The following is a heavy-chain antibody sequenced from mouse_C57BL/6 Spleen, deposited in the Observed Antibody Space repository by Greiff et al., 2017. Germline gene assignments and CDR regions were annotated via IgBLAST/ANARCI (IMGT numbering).Heavy chain of an antibody. CDR2: IYPKYGTT. CDR1: GYSFTDYN. V-gene: IGHV1-39*01. J-gene: IGHJ4*01. CDR3: AATEGLGAMDY. D-gene: IGHD1-1*01. Sequence: VQLKQSGPELVKPGASVKISCKASGYSFTDYNMNWVKQSNGKSLEWIGVIYPKYGTTSYNQKFKGKATLTVDHSSSTAYMPLNSLTSEDSAVYYCAATEGLGAMDYWGQGTSVTVSS.